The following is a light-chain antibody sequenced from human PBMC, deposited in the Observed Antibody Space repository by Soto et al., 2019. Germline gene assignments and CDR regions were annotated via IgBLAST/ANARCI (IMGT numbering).Light chain of an antibody. CDR1: YSVGSD. J-gene: IGKJ2*01. CDR2: DAS. V-gene: IGKV3-15*01. Sequence: EIVMTQSPATLSVSPGGRATLSCRASYSVGSDLAWYQVRPGQAPRLLIYDASTRAIGIPTRFSGRWSGTEFTLTISSLQSEDVAVYYCQQYNFWSLFSFAQGTKLEI. CDR3: QQYNFWSLFS.